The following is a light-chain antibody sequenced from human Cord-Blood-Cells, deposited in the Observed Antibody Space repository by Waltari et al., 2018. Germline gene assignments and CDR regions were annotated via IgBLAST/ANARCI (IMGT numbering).Light chain of an antibody. CDR2: DVS. V-gene: IGLV2-14*01. J-gene: IGLJ1*01. CDR1: SSDVGGYNY. CDR3: SSYTSSSTLAV. Sequence: QSALTQPASVSGSPGQSITISCTGTSSDVGGYNYVSWYQQHPGKAPKLLIYDVSNRPSGVSTRSSGPKSVNTASLTISGLQAEDEADYYCSSYTSSSTLAVFGTGTKVTVL.